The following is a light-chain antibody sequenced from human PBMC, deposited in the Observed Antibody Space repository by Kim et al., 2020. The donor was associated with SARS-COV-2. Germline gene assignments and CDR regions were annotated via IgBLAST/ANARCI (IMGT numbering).Light chain of an antibody. CDR2: VNSDGSH. J-gene: IGLJ3*02. Sequence: QLVLTQSPSASASPGASVKLTCILSSGHSSYAIAWHQQQPEKGPRYLMKVNSDGSHSKGDGIPDRFSGSSSGTERYLTISSLQSEDEADYYCQTWGTGIQVFGGGTQLTVL. V-gene: IGLV4-69*01. CDR1: SGHSSYA. CDR3: QTWGTGIQV.